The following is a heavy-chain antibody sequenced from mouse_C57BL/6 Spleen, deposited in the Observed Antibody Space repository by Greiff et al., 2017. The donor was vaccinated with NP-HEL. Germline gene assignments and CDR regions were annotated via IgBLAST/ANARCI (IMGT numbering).Heavy chain of an antibody. CDR3: ARHGKDYSNYEDAMDY. J-gene: IGHJ4*01. CDR2: FYPGSGSI. Sequence: VHLVESGAELVKPGASVKLSCKASGYTFTEYPIHWVKQRSGQGLEWIGWFYPGSGSIKYNEKFKDKATLTADKSSSTVYMELSRLTSEDAAVYFVARHGKDYSNYEDAMDYWGQGTSVTVSS. D-gene: IGHD2-5*01. CDR1: GYTFTEYP. V-gene: IGHV1-62-2*01.